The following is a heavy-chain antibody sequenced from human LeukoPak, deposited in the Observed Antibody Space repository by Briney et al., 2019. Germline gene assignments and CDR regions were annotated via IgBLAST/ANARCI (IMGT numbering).Heavy chain of an antibody. D-gene: IGHD6-13*01. CDR3: AKGIAAAGSYNWFDP. V-gene: IGHV3-43*02. CDR2: ISGDGGST. CDR1: GFTFDDYA. Sequence: PGRSLRLSCAASGFTFDDYAMHWVTQAPRKGLEWVSLISGDGGSTYYADSVKGRFTISRDDSKNSLYLQMNSLRTEHTALYYCAKGIAAAGSYNWFDPWGQGTLVTVSS. J-gene: IGHJ5*02.